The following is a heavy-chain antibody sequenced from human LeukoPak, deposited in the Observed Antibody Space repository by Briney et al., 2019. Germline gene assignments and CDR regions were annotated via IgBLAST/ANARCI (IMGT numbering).Heavy chain of an antibody. Sequence: GGSLRLSCVASGFMFNNYWMHWVRQAPGKGLVWVSRINRDGSSISYADSVKGRFTISRDNTKNTLYLQMNSLRAEDTAVYYCVRDPLDDWGQGTQVTVSS. CDR1: GFMFNNYW. CDR2: INRDGSSI. J-gene: IGHJ4*02. V-gene: IGHV3-74*01. CDR3: VRDPLDD.